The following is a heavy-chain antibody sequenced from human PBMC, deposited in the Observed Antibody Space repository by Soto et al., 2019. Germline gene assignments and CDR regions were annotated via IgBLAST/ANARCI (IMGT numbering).Heavy chain of an antibody. CDR3: ASRVDFRAGTTSGMDV. J-gene: IGHJ6*02. D-gene: IGHD1-7*01. V-gene: IGHV1-69*13. CDR1: GGTFSSYA. CDR2: IIPIFGTA. Sequence: VASVKVSCKASGGTFSSYAISWVRQAPGQGLEWMGGIIPIFGTANYAQKFQGRVTITADESTSTAYMELSSLRSEDTAVYYCASRVDFRAGTTSGMDVWGQGTTVTVSS.